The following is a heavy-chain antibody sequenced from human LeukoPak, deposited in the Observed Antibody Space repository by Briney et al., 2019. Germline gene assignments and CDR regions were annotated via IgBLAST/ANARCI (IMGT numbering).Heavy chain of an antibody. J-gene: IGHJ4*02. CDR2: ISAYDGNT. CDR1: GYTFTSYG. D-gene: IGHD3-9*01. CDR3: ARYYDILTGPLGPFDY. Sequence: ASVKVSCKASGYTFTSYGISWVRQAPGQGLEWMGWISAYDGNTNYAQKLQGRVTMTTDTSTSTAYMELRSLRSDDTAVYYCARYYDILTGPLGPFDYWGQGTLVTVSS. V-gene: IGHV1-18*01.